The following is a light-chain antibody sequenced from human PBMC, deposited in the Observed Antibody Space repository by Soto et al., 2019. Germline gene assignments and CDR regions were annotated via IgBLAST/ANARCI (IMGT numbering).Light chain of an antibody. Sequence: QAVVTQPPSASGTPGQRVTISCSGDSSNIGSNTVNWYQHLPGTAPKLLIYSNNQRPSGVPDRFSGSMSGTSASLAISGLQSEDEDDYYCAAWDDSLNGPVFGGGTQLTVL. CDR3: AAWDDSLNGPV. CDR2: SNN. CDR1: SSNIGSNT. J-gene: IGLJ2*01. V-gene: IGLV1-44*01.